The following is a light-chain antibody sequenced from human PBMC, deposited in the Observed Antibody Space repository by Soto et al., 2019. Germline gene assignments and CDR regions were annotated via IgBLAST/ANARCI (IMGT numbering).Light chain of an antibody. Sequence: QSVLTQPPSVSGAPGQRVTISCTGSSSNIGAGYAVHWYQQLPGTAPKLLISSNTKRPSGVPDRFSGSKSATSASLAITGLQAEDEADYYCQSYDSTLSAGVFGGGTKLTVL. CDR1: SSNIGAGYA. CDR3: QSYDSTLSAGV. CDR2: SNT. J-gene: IGLJ3*02. V-gene: IGLV1-40*01.